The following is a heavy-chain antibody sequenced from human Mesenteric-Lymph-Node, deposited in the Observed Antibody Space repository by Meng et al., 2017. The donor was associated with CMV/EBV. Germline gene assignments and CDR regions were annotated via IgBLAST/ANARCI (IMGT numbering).Heavy chain of an antibody. D-gene: IGHD3-10*01. V-gene: IGHV4-39*01. CDR3: ARSRGSSTPLGDY. Sequence: GSLRLSCTVSGGSISSSSYYWGWSRQPPGKGLEWIGSIYYSGSTYYNPSLKSRVTISVDTSKNQFSLKLSSVTAADTAVYYCARSRGSSTPLGDYWGQGTLVTVSS. CDR2: IYYSGST. CDR1: GGSISSSSYY. J-gene: IGHJ4*02.